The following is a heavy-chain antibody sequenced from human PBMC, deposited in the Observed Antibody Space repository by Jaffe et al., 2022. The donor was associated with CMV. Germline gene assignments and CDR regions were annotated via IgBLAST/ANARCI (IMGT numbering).Heavy chain of an antibody. J-gene: IGHJ5*02. CDR3: AHAVAGTGWFDP. Sequence: QVQLVQSGAEVKKPGSSVKVSCKASGGTFSSYAISWVRQAPGQGLEWMGRIIPILGIANYAQKFQGRVTITADKSTSTAYMELSSLRSEDTAVYYCAHAVAGTGWFDPWGQGTLVTVSS. V-gene: IGHV1-69*09. CDR1: GGTFSSYA. CDR2: IIPILGIA. D-gene: IGHD6-19*01.